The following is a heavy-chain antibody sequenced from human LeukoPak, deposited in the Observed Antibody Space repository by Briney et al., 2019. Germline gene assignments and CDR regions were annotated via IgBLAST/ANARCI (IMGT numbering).Heavy chain of an antibody. V-gene: IGHV4-38-2*02. D-gene: IGHD5-18*01. Sequence: SPSETLSLTCIVSGYSIYSGYYWGWVRQPPGKGLEWIGSIYHSGSTYSNPSLKSRVTISVDTSKNQFSLKLSSVTAEDTAVYYCARDGGARGYSFIRGQNAFDIWGQGTMVTVSS. J-gene: IGHJ3*02. CDR2: IYHSGST. CDR1: GYSIYSGYY. CDR3: ARDGGARGYSFIRGQNAFDI.